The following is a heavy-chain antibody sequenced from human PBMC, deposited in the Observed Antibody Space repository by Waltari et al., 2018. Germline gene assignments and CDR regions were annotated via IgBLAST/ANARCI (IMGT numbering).Heavy chain of an antibody. V-gene: IGHV3-7*01. D-gene: IGHD5-12*01. CDR3: VRVWRGDGYPKGAFDI. CDR1: GFTFSSYW. CDR2: IKQDGSER. J-gene: IGHJ3*02. Sequence: EVQLVESGGGLVQPGGSLRLSCAASGFTFSSYWMTWVRQAPGKGLECVANIKQDGSERYNVDTVKGRFTISRDDAKNSLFLQMNSLRDEDTAVYYCVRVWRGDGYPKGAFDIWGQGTRVTVSS.